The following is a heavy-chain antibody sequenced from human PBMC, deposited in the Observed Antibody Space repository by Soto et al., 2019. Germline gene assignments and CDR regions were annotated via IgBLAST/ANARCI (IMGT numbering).Heavy chain of an antibody. CDR2: IIPIFGTA. CDR1: GGTFSSYA. V-gene: IGHV1-69*13. D-gene: IGHD4-17*01. CDR3: ASRCATVTTYYYYYGMDV. J-gene: IGHJ6*02. Sequence: SVKVSCKAPGGTFSSYAISWVRQAPGQGLEWMGGIIPIFGTANYAQKFQGRVTITADESTSTAYMELSSLRSEDTAVYYCASRCATVTTYYYYYGMDVWGQGTTVTVSS.